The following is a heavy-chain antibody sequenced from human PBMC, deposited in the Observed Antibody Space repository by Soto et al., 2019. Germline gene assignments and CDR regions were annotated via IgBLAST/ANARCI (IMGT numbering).Heavy chain of an antibody. Sequence: PGGSLRLSCAASGFTFSTYWMHWVRQAPGKGLEWVSGINWNGGSTGYADSVKGRFTISRDNAKNSLYLQMNSLRAEDTALYYCARDGGAGPLDYWGQGTLVTVSS. CDR1: GFTFSTYW. D-gene: IGHD3-16*01. J-gene: IGHJ4*02. CDR2: INWNGGST. V-gene: IGHV3-20*04. CDR3: ARDGGAGPLDY.